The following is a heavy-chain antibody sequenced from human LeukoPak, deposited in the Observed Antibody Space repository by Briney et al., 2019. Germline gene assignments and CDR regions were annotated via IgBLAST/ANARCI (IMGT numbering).Heavy chain of an antibody. V-gene: IGHV3-9*01. J-gene: IGHJ2*01. CDR1: GFTFDDYA. Sequence: GRSLRLSCAASGFTFDDYAMYWVRQAPGKGLEWVSGISWNSGSIGYADSVKGRFTISRDNAKNSLYLQMNSLRAEDTAVYYCARDYFSRAALLGYFDLWGRGTLVTVSS. CDR3: ARDYFSRAALLGYFDL. D-gene: IGHD2-15*01. CDR2: ISWNSGSI.